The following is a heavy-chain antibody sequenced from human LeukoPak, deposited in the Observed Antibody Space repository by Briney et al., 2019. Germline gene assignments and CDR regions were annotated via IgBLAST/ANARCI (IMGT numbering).Heavy chain of an antibody. Sequence: SETLSLTCTVSGYSISSGYYWGWIRQPPGKGLEWIGSMYHNSGATFYSPSLKNRVTISVDTSKNQLSLKLSSVTAADTAVYYCARGYCSGGSCYSSYYYSYMDVWGKGTTVTVSS. CDR1: GYSISSGYY. CDR3: ARGYCSGGSCYSSYYYSYMDV. D-gene: IGHD2-15*01. CDR2: MYHNSGAT. J-gene: IGHJ6*03. V-gene: IGHV4-38-2*02.